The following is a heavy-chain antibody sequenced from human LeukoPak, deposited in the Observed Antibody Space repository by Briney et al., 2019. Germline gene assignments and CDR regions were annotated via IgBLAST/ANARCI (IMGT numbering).Heavy chain of an antibody. CDR3: ARERGEFGVVSYYYYGMDV. J-gene: IGHJ6*02. D-gene: IGHD3-3*01. CDR1: GFTFSSYA. CDR2: ISYDGSNK. Sequence: GGSLRLSCAASGFTFSSYAMHWVRQAPGKGLERVAVISYDGSNKYYADSVKGRFTISRDNSKNTLYLQMNSLRAEDTAVYYCARERGEFGVVSYYYYGMDVWGQGTTVTVSS. V-gene: IGHV3-30-3*01.